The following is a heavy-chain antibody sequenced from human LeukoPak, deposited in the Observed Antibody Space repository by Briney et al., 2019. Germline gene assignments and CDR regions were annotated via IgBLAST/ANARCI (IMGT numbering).Heavy chain of an antibody. J-gene: IGHJ4*02. CDR3: ARQAREYSSSPAWPDY. V-gene: IGHV4-61*02. CDR2: IYTSGST. D-gene: IGHD6-6*01. Sequence: SETLSLTCTVSGGSISSGSYYWSWIRQPAGKGLEWIGRIYTSGSTNYNPSLKSRVTISVDTSKNQFSLKLSSVTAADTAVYYCARQAREYSSSPAWPDYWGQGTLVTVSS. CDR1: GGSISSGSYY.